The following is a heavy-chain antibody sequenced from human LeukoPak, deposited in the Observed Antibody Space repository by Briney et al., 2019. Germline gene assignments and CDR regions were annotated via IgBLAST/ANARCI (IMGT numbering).Heavy chain of an antibody. CDR2: ISAYSGNT. CDR3: ARDHDQMRSFYGMDV. D-gene: IGHD2-2*01. J-gene: IGHJ6*02. CDR1: GYTFTSYG. V-gene: IGHV1-18*01. Sequence: ASVKVSCKASGYTFTSYGISWVRQAPGQGLEWMGWISAYSGNTNYVQKLQGRVTMTTDTSTSTAYMEVRSLRSDDTAVYYCARDHDQMRSFYGMDVWGQGTTVTVSS.